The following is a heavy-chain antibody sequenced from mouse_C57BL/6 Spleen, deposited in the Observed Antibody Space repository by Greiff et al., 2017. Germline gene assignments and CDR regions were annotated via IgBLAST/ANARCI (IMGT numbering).Heavy chain of an antibody. J-gene: IGHJ2*01. CDR3: ARWGYYFDY. V-gene: IGHV5-17*01. CDR2: ISSGSSTI. CDR1: GFTFSDYG. Sequence: DVKLVESGGGLVKPGGSLKLSCAASGFTFSDYGMYWVRQAPEKGLAWVAYISSGSSTIYYADTVKGRFTISRDNAKNTLCLQMTSLRSEDTAMYYCARWGYYFDYWGQGTTRTVSS.